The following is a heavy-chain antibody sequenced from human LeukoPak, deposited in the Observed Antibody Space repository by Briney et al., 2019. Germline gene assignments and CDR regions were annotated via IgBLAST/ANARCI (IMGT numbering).Heavy chain of an antibody. CDR1: GGSFSGYY. CDR2: INHRGST. V-gene: IGHV4-34*01. D-gene: IGHD3-16*02. J-gene: IGHJ4*02. Sequence: SETLSLTCAVYGGSFSGYYWNWIRQPPGKGLEWIGEINHRGSTNYNPSLKSRVTISVDTSKKQFPLKLSSVTAADTAVYYCARGRTTYDYVRGSSRPPDYWGQGTLVTVSS. CDR3: ARGRTTYDYVRGSSRPPDY.